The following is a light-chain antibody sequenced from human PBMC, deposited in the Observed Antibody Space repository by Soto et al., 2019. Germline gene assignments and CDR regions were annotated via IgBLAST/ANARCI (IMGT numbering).Light chain of an antibody. V-gene: IGLV2-8*01. CDR3: SSYAGSNNYV. Sequence: QSALTQPPSASGSPGQSVTISCTGTSSDVGGYNYVSWYQQHTGKAPKLMIYEVIKRPSGVPDRFSGSKSGNTASLTVSGLQAEDEADYYCSSYAGSNNYVFGTGTKLTVL. J-gene: IGLJ1*01. CDR2: EVI. CDR1: SSDVGGYNY.